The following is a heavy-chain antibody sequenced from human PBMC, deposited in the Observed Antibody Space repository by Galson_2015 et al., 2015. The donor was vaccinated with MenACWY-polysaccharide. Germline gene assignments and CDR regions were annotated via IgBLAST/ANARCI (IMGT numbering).Heavy chain of an antibody. D-gene: IGHD6-19*01. CDR2: ISGDGGST. CDR3: AKLPEYSSGWYGTDY. J-gene: IGHJ4*02. V-gene: IGHV3-43*02. Sequence: SLRLSCAASGFTLDDYAMHWVRQAPGKGLEWVSLISGDGGSTYYADSVKGRFTISRDNSKNSLYLQMNSLRTEDTALYYCAKLPEYSSGWYGTDYWGQGTLVTVSS. CDR1: GFTLDDYA.